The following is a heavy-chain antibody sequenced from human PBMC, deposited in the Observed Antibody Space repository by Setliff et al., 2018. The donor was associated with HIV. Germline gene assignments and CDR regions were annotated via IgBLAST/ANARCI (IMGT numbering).Heavy chain of an antibody. Sequence: ASVKVSCKASGYTFTNHAMHWVRQAPGQGLEWMGWINVGNGNTKYSQKFQGRVTITRDTSASTAYMELSSLRSEDTAVYYCARGLGVLEDEIYYHYGMDVWGQGTTVTVSS. CDR2: INVGNGNT. V-gene: IGHV1-3*01. J-gene: IGHJ6*02. CDR1: GYTFTNHA. CDR3: ARGLGVLEDEIYYHYGMDV. D-gene: IGHD3-3*01.